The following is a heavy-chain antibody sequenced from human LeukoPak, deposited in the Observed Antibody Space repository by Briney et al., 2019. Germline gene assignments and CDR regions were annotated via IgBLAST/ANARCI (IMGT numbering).Heavy chain of an antibody. CDR2: INPNSGGT. Sequence: ASVKVSCKASGYTFTGYYMHWVRQAPGQVLGWMGWINPNSGGTNYAQKFQGRVTMTRDTSISTAYMELSRLRSDDTAVYYYARAGYVDYAAADPWGQGTLVTVSS. CDR3: ARAGYVDYAAADP. J-gene: IGHJ5*02. CDR1: GYTFTGYY. D-gene: IGHD4-17*01. V-gene: IGHV1-2*02.